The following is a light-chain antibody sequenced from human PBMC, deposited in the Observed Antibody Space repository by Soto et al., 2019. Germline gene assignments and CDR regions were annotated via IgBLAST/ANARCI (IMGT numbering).Light chain of an antibody. J-gene: IGKJ1*01. CDR2: DAS. V-gene: IGKV1-39*01. CDR1: QSFSSY. CDR3: QQRCSNRHT. Sequence: DIQMTQSPSSLSSSVGDRVTLTCRASQSFSSYLDWYQQKPGKAPKLLIYDASSMQSVVPSRFSGSGSGTDYTLIISSLQPEDFATYYCQQRCSNRHTFGQGTKREIK.